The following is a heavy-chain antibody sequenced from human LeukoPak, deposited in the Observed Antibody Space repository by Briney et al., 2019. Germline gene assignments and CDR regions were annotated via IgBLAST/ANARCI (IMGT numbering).Heavy chain of an antibody. D-gene: IGHD6-19*01. CDR2: INPGGGST. J-gene: IGHJ4*02. V-gene: IGHV1-46*01. CDR1: GYTFTSYY. CDR3: ARDPSPGAVFDY. Sequence: GASVKVSCKASGYTFTSYYMHWVRQAPGQGLEWMGIINPGGGSTSYAQRFQGRVTMTRDTSTSTVYMELSSLRSEDTAVYYCARDPSPGAVFDYWGQGTLVTVSS.